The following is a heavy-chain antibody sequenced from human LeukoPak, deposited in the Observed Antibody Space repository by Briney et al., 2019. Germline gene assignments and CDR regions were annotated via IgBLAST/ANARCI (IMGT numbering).Heavy chain of an antibody. D-gene: IGHD6-13*01. J-gene: IGHJ1*01. CDR1: GFTFSSYG. V-gene: IGHV3-48*04. CDR2: ISSSGSTI. CDR3: ARAWEAAAGTLEYFQH. Sequence: GGSLRLSCAASGFTFSSYGMHWVRQAPGKGLEWVSYISSSGSTIYYADSVKGRFTISRDNAKNSLYLQMNSLRAEDTAVYYCARAWEAAAGTLEYFQHWGQGTLVTVSS.